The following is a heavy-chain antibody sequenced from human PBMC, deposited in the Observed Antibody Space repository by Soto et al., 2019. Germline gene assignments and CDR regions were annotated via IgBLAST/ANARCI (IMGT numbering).Heavy chain of an antibody. D-gene: IGHD5-18*01. J-gene: IGHJ6*02. CDR2: INSDGSST. Sequence: PGGSLRLSCAASGFTFSSYWMHWVRQAPGKGLVWVSRINSDGSSTSYADSVKGRFTISRDNAKNTLYLQMNSLRAEDTAVYYCAREAGTAMVRPPYYYYYGMDVGGQGTTVTVSS. V-gene: IGHV3-74*01. CDR1: GFTFSSYW. CDR3: AREAGTAMVRPPYYYYYGMDV.